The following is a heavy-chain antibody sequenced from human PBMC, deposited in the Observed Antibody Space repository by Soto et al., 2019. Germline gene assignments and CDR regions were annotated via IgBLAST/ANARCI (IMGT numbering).Heavy chain of an antibody. Sequence: SVQVSFTASGGPFSSSAISWLRHAPVQGLEWKGGIIPIFGTANYAQKFKGRVTITADESTSTAYMELNRRRSEDTAVYSCAISKPPVVAALYCGQGTLVTVSS. V-gene: IGHV1-69*13. CDR2: IIPIFGTA. J-gene: IGHJ4*02. CDR1: GGPFSSSA. D-gene: IGHD2-15*01. CDR3: AISKPPVVAALY.